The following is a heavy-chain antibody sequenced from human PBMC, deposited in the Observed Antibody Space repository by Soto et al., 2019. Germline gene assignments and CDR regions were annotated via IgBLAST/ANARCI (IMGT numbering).Heavy chain of an antibody. CDR1: GGSISSGGYY. Sequence: SETMSLTCTVSGGSISSGGYYWSWIRQHPGKGLEWIGYIYYSGNTYYNPSLKSRVTISVDTSKNQFSLKLSSVTAADTAVYYCARDNGAAGTPLRGWFDPWGQGTLVTVSS. D-gene: IGHD6-13*01. CDR3: ARDNGAAGTPLRGWFDP. J-gene: IGHJ5*02. V-gene: IGHV4-31*03. CDR2: IYYSGNT.